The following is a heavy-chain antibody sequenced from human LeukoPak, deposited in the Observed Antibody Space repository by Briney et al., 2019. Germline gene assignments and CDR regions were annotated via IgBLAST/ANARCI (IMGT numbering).Heavy chain of an antibody. D-gene: IGHD3-10*01. Sequence: GASVKVSCKASGYTFTSYGISWVRQAPGQGLERMGWISAYNGNTNYAQKLQGRVTMTTDTSTSTAYMELRSLRSDDTAVYYCARVITMVRGVIAVVTAIHPPDYWGQGTLVTVSS. V-gene: IGHV1-18*04. CDR2: ISAYNGNT. J-gene: IGHJ4*02. CDR1: GYTFTSYG. CDR3: ARVITMVRGVIAVVTAIHPPDY.